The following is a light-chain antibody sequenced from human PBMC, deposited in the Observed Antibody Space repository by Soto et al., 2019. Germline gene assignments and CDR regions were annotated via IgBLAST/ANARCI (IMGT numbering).Light chain of an antibody. CDR1: QGIRND. Sequence: AIQMTQSPSSLSASVGDTVTITCRASQGIRNDLGWYQQKPGKAPKLLIYAASSLQSGVPSRFSGSGSGTDFTLTISRLKHEDFATYYCLQDYNYTRTFCQGTKVDIK. V-gene: IGKV1-6*01. J-gene: IGKJ1*01. CDR2: AAS. CDR3: LQDYNYTRT.